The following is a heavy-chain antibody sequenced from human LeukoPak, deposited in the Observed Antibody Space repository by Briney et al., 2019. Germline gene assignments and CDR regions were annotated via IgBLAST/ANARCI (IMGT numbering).Heavy chain of an antibody. Sequence: GGSLPLSCAASGFTFSSYWMHWVCQAPGKGLVRVSHIYSDGSGTTYEDSAQGRFTNSRDNAKNKLYLQMNSLRAEDTAVYYCARGTAAAAGIDYWGQGTLVTVSS. J-gene: IGHJ4*02. CDR3: ARGTAAAAGIDY. CDR2: IYSDGSGT. CDR1: GFTFSSYW. D-gene: IGHD6-13*01. V-gene: IGHV3-74*01.